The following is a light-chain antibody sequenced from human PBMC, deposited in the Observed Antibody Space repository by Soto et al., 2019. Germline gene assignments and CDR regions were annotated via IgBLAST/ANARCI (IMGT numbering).Light chain of an antibody. CDR2: AAS. Sequence: EIVMTQSPATLSVSPGERATLSCRASQSVNNNLAWYQQKPGQDPRLLIYAASTRATGIQARFSGSGSGTEFTPTSSSQQSEDYADYYCQQYNDWHPGGTFDQETKVEIK. CDR1: QSVNNN. V-gene: IGKV3-15*01. J-gene: IGKJ1*01. CDR3: QQYNDWHPGGT.